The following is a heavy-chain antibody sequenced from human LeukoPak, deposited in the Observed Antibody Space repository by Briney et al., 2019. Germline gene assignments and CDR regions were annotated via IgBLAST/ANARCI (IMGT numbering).Heavy chain of an antibody. CDR1: GFTFSSYA. CDR2: ISGSGGST. D-gene: IGHD3-22*01. CDR3: AKDMARITMIVVVITDYYYGMDV. V-gene: IGHV3-23*01. J-gene: IGHJ6*02. Sequence: GGSLRLSCAASGFTFSSYAMSWVRQAPGKGLEWVSAISGSGGSTYYADSVKGRFTISRDNSKNTLYLQMNSLRAEDTAVYYCAKDMARITMIVVVITDYYYGMDVWGQGTTVTVSS.